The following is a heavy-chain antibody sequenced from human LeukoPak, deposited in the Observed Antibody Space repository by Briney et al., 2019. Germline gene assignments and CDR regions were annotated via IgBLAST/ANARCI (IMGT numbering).Heavy chain of an antibody. D-gene: IGHD6-13*01. CDR3: ARGVIAVAGTVDWFDP. Sequence: SETLSLTCAVYGGSFSGYYWSWIRQPPGKGLEWIGEINHSGGTNYNPSLKSRVTISVDTSKNQFSLKLSSVTAADTAVYYCARGVIAVAGTVDWFDPWGQGTLVTVSS. CDR2: INHSGGT. V-gene: IGHV4-34*01. CDR1: GGSFSGYY. J-gene: IGHJ5*02.